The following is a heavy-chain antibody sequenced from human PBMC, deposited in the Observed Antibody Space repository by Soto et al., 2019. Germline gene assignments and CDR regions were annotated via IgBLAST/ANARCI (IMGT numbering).Heavy chain of an antibody. D-gene: IGHD6-19*01. CDR1: GASVSSHH. J-gene: IGHJ4*02. V-gene: IGHV4-59*08. CDR3: AAYRRGEGGRGY. CDR2: DYSDSA. Sequence: QVQLQESGPGVVKPSETLSLTCTVSGASVSSHHWTWIRQPPGKGLEWIGDYSDSASYSPSLKRRGTISADTSKNQFSLTLSSVTAADPAVYYCAAYRRGEGGRGYWGQGNLVTVSS.